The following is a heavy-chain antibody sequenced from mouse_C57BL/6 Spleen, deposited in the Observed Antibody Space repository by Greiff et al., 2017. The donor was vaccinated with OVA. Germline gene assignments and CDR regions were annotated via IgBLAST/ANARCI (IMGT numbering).Heavy chain of an antibody. CDR3: ARGYYCSSYPYYFDY. D-gene: IGHD1-1*01. V-gene: IGHV1-54*01. CDR2: INPGSGGT. J-gene: IGHJ2*01. Sequence: VQLQQSGAELVRPGTSVKVSCKASGYAFTNYLIEWVKQRPGQGLEWIGVINPGSGGTNYNEKFKGKATLTADKSSSTAYMQLSSLTSEDSAVYFCARGYYCSSYPYYFDYWGPGPTLTVSS. CDR1: GYAFTNYL.